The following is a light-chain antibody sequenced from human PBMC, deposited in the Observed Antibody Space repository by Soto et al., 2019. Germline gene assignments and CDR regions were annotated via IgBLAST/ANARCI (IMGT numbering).Light chain of an antibody. CDR2: AAS. CDR3: QQDSHYTS. Sequence: DVQMTQFPYTLSASVGGRVTITCRASQSVDTLLGWYQHKPGKAPKLLISAASNLESGVPSRFSGSGSGTQFTLTIRSLQPDDSATYYCQQDSHYTSFGQGTKLEL. V-gene: IGKV1-5*03. CDR1: QSVDTL. J-gene: IGKJ2*01.